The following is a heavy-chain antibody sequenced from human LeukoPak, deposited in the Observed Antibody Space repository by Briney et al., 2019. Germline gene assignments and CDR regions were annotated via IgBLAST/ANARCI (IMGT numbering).Heavy chain of an antibody. CDR3: TRGYSSSWFFDY. CDR2: MNPDTGAA. V-gene: IGHV1-2*02. J-gene: IGHJ4*01. CDR1: GYTFTSYY. D-gene: IGHD6-13*01. Sequence: ASVKVSCKASGYTFTSYYMHWVRQAPGQGLEWMGWMNPDTGAADFAQRFQGRVSMTRDASTTTAFLEVRRLTSEDTAVYYCTRGYSSSWFFDYWGQGTLVTVSS.